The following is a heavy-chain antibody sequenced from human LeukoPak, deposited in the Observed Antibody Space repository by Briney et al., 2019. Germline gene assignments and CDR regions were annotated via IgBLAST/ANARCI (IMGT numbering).Heavy chain of an antibody. CDR3: ARLVVWFGIDY. D-gene: IGHD3-10*01. CDR2: IYYSGST. V-gene: IGHV4-59*01. J-gene: IGHJ4*02. Sequence: SETLSLTCTVSGGSISSYYWSWIRQPPGKGLEWIGYIYYSGSTNYNPSLKSRVTISVDTSKNQFSLKLSSLTAADTAVYYCARLVVWFGIDYWGQGTLVTVSS. CDR1: GGSISSYY.